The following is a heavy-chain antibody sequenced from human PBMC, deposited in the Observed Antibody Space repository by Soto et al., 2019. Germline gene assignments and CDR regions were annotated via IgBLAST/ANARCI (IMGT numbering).Heavy chain of an antibody. CDR2: IYYSGST. Sequence: TLSLTCTVSGGSISSYYWSWIRQPPAKGLEWIEYIYYSGSTNYNPSLKSRVTISVDTSKNQFSLKLSSVTAADTAVYYSARQYGDYVRGAFDIWGQGTMVTVSS. J-gene: IGHJ3*02. CDR3: ARQYGDYVRGAFDI. CDR1: GGSISSYY. V-gene: IGHV4-59*01. D-gene: IGHD4-17*01.